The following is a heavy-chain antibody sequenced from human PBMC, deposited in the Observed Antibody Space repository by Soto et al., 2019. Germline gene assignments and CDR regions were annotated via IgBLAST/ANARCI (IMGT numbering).Heavy chain of an antibody. J-gene: IGHJ6*02. V-gene: IGHV3-30*18. Sequence: QVQLVESGGGVVQPGRSLRLSCAASGFTFSSYGMHWVRQAPGKGLEWVAVISYDGSNKYYADSVKGRFTISRDNSKNTLYLQMNSLRAEDTAVYYCAKDRSGGGWYSFYDGMDVWGQGTTVTVSS. CDR2: ISYDGSNK. D-gene: IGHD6-19*01. CDR1: GFTFSSYG. CDR3: AKDRSGGGWYSFYDGMDV.